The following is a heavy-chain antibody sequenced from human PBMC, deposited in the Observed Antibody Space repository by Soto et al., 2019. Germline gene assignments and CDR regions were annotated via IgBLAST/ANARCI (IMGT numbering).Heavy chain of an antibody. CDR1: GFPFSNYA. Sequence: GGSLRLSCAASGFPFSNYAMHWVRQAPGKGLEWVTLISYDGSHKYYGNSVKCRFTISRDNSKNSLYLQINSLRAADTAVYYCAREQLTNWFDPWGQGSLVTVSS. CDR3: AREQLTNWFDP. CDR2: ISYDGSHK. V-gene: IGHV3-30*03. D-gene: IGHD1-1*01. J-gene: IGHJ5*02.